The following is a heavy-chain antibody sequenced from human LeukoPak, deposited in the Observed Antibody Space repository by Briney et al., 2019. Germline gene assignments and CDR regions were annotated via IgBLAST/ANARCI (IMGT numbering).Heavy chain of an antibody. CDR2: IYHSGST. CDR3: AKSNGYGLVDI. Sequence: SETVSLTCTVSGYSISSAYYWGWIRQPPGKGLEWIGSIYHSGSTYYSPSLKSRVTISLDTSRNQFSLKLNSVTAADTAVYYCAKSNGYGLVDIWGQGTMVTVSS. J-gene: IGHJ3*02. D-gene: IGHD3-10*01. CDR1: GYSISSAYY. V-gene: IGHV4-38-2*02.